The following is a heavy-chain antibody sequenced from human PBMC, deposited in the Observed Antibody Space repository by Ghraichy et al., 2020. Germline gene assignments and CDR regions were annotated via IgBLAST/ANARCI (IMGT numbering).Heavy chain of an antibody. J-gene: IGHJ6*02. Sequence: SETLSLTCTVSGGSVSSGSYYWSWIRQPPRKGLEWIGYIYYSGSTNYNPSLKSRVTMSVDTSKNQFALKLSSVTAADTAVYYCARGTIFGVVIMVGMDVWSQGSTVTVSS. CDR1: GGSVSSGSYY. D-gene: IGHD3-3*01. V-gene: IGHV4-61*01. CDR3: ARGTIFGVVIMVGMDV. CDR2: IYYSGST.